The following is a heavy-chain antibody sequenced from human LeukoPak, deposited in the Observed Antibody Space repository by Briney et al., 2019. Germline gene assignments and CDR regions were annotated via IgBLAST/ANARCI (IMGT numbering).Heavy chain of an antibody. CDR3: ARETRNYYDSPAYYSFDY. V-gene: IGHV4-39*02. Sequence: SETLSLTCTVSGGSISSSSYYWGWIRQPPGKGLEWIGSIYYSRSTYYNPSLKSRVTISVDTSKNQFSLKLSSVTAADTAVYYCARETRNYYDSPAYYSFDYWGQGTLVTVSS. J-gene: IGHJ4*02. CDR2: IYYSRST. D-gene: IGHD3-22*01. CDR1: GGSISSSSYY.